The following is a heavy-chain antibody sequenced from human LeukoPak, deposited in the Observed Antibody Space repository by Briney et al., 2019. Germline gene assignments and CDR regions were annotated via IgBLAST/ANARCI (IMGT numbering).Heavy chain of an antibody. CDR2: INHSGST. D-gene: IGHD2-2*01. Sequence: PSETLSLTCAVYGGSFSGYYWSWIRQPPGKGLEWIGEINHSGSTNYNPSLKSRVTISVDTSTNQFSLKLSSVTAADTAVYYCARKSSGYCSSTSCYGSNYYYYYGMDVWGQGTTVTVSS. CDR3: ARKSSGYCSSTSCYGSNYYYYYGMDV. J-gene: IGHJ6*02. V-gene: IGHV4-34*01. CDR1: GGSFSGYY.